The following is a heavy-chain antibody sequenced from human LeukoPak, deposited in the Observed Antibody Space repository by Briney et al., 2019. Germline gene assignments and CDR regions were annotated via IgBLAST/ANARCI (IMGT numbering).Heavy chain of an antibody. CDR2: IWYDGSNK. CDR1: GFTFRSYG. V-gene: IGHV3-33*08. J-gene: IGHJ5*02. Sequence: GRSLRLSCAASGFTFRSYGMHWVRQAPGKGLEWVSVIWYDGSNKYYADSVKGRFTISRDNSKNTLYLQMNSLRAEDTAVYYCARDYDFWGNNWFDPWGQGTLVTVSS. D-gene: IGHD3/OR15-3a*01. CDR3: ARDYDFWGNNWFDP.